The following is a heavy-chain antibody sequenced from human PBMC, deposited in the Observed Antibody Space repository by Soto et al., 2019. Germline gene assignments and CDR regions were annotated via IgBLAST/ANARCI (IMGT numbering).Heavy chain of an antibody. CDR1: GITFSSYD. V-gene: IGHV3-23*01. CDR2: ISGSGGNT. J-gene: IGHJ4*02. D-gene: IGHD4-17*01. Sequence: EVQLLESGGGVVQPGGSLRVSCAASGITFSSYDMSWVRQVPGKGLEWVSGISGSGGNTYYADSVQGRFTISRDNSKSTLYLHTNGLRAGATAVYYCANSYGRGGYWGQGTLVTVSS. CDR3: ANSYGRGGY.